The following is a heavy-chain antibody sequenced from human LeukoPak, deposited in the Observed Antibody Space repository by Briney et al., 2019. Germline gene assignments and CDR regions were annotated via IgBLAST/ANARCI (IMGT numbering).Heavy chain of an antibody. CDR2: ISVSGGST. Sequence: GGSLRLSCAASGFTFSSSAMSWVRQAPGKELEWVSGISVSGGSTYYADSVKGRFTISRDNSKNTLYLQMNNLRAEDTAVYYCPKGPKGMIVAVTTYDYWGQGTLVTVSS. V-gene: IGHV3-23*01. J-gene: IGHJ4*02. CDR3: PKGPKGMIVAVTTYDY. CDR1: GFTFSSSA. D-gene: IGHD3-22*01.